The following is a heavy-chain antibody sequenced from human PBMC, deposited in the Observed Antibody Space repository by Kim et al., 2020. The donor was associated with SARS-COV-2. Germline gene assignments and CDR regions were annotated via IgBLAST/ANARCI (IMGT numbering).Heavy chain of an antibody. V-gene: IGHV4-34*01. J-gene: IGHJ5*02. D-gene: IGHD3-10*01. CDR2: INHSGTT. CDR1: GDTFSEYF. CDR3: ASRVGMVRAVWGLNNWIDP. Sequence: SETLSLTCAVHGDTFSEYFWNWIRQVPGKGLEWIGEINHSGTTNYNPSLKSRVILSVDTSKSQFSLKMTSVTAADTAVYFCASRVGMVRAVWGLNNWIDPWSQGSLVTVSS.